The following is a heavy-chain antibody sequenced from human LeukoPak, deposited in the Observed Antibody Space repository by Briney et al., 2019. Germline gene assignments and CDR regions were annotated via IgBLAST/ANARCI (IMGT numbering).Heavy chain of an antibody. J-gene: IGHJ4*02. CDR2: NYYSGST. CDR1: GGSISSHY. Sequence: SETLSLTCTVSGGSISSHYWSWIRQPPGKTLEWIGYNYYSGSTNYNPALRSRVNISVDSSKNQFSLKLSSVTAADTAVYYCARGSGQWGFDSWGQGTLVTVSS. V-gene: IGHV4-59*11. CDR3: ARGSGQWGFDS. D-gene: IGHD3-10*01.